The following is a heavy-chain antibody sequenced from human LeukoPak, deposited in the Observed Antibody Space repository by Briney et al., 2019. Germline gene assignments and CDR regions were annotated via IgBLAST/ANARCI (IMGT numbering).Heavy chain of an antibody. CDR3: ARGRRYSYGPFDY. D-gene: IGHD5-18*01. CDR2: INHSGST. J-gene: IGHJ4*02. CDR1: GGSFSGYY. Sequence: PPETLSLTCAVYGGSFSGYYWSWIRQPPGKGLEWIGEINHSGSTNYNPSLKSRVTISVDTSKNQFSLKLSSVTAADTAVYYCARGRRYSYGPFDYWGQGTLVTVSS. V-gene: IGHV4-34*01.